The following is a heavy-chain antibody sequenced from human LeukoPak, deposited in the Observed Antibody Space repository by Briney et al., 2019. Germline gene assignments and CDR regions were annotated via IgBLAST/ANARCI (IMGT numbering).Heavy chain of an antibody. J-gene: IGHJ4*02. Sequence: GGSLRLSCAASGLTFSSYAMHWVRQAPGKGLEWVAVISYDGSNKYYADSVKGGFTISRDNSKNTLYLQMNSLRAEDTAVYYCARSRLADSGYDEFDYWGQGTLVTVSS. CDR3: ARSRLADSGYDEFDY. CDR1: GLTFSSYA. CDR2: ISYDGSNK. D-gene: IGHD5-12*01. V-gene: IGHV3-30*04.